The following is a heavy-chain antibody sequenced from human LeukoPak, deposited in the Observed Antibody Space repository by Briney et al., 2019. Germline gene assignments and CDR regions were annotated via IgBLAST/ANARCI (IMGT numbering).Heavy chain of an antibody. D-gene: IGHD5-24*01. V-gene: IGHV1-18*01. Sequence: ASVKVSCKAPGYTFTSYGISWVRQAPGQGLEWMGWISAYNGNTNYAQKLQGRVTMTTDTSTSTAYMELRSLRSDDTAVYYCARDRRDGYNWDYFDYWGQGTLVTVSS. CDR2: ISAYNGNT. CDR1: GYTFTSYG. J-gene: IGHJ4*02. CDR3: ARDRRDGYNWDYFDY.